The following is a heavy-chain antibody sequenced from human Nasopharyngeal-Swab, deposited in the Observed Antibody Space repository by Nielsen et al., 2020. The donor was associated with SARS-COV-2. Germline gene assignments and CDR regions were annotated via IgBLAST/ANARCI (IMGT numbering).Heavy chain of an antibody. V-gene: IGHV3-48*03. Sequence: GGSLRLSCAASGFTFSSYEMNWVRQAPGKGLEWVSYISSSGSTIYYADSVKGRFTISRDNAKNSLYLQMNSLRAEDTALYYCAKDIMGYCSSTSCPGGLDYWGQGTLVTVSS. CDR1: GFTFSSYE. D-gene: IGHD2-2*01. CDR2: ISSSGSTI. CDR3: AKDIMGYCSSTSCPGGLDY. J-gene: IGHJ4*02.